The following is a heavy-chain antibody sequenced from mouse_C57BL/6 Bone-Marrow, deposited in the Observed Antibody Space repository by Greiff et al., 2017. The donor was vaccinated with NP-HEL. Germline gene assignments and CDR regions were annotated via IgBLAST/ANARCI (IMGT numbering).Heavy chain of an antibody. J-gene: IGHJ4*01. CDR1: GFTFSSYA. Sequence: EVQGVESGGGLVKPGGSLKLSCAASGFTFSSYAMSWVRQTPEKRLEWVATISDGGSYTYYPDNVKGRFTISRDNAKNNLYLQMSHLKSEDTAMYYCARSYYGSSLYAMDYWGQGTSVTVSS. CDR3: ARSYYGSSLYAMDY. D-gene: IGHD1-1*01. CDR2: ISDGGSYT. V-gene: IGHV5-4*01.